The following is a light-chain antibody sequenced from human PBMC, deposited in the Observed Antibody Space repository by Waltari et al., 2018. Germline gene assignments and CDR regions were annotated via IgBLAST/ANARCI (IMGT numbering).Light chain of an antibody. V-gene: IGKV1-39*01. CDR2: AAS. Sequence: DIQMTQSPSSLSASVGARFTITCLASQSISSYLNWYQKKPGKAPKILIYAASSLQSGVPSRFSGSGSGTDFTLTISSLQTEDFATYYCQQSYSLYTFGQGTKLEIK. CDR1: QSISSY. J-gene: IGKJ2*01. CDR3: QQSYSLYT.